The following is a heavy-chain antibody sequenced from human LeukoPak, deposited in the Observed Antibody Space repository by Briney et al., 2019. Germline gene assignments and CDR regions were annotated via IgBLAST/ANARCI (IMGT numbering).Heavy chain of an antibody. D-gene: IGHD3-10*01. V-gene: IGHV3-43D*03. CDR2: LSWDGGGT. CDR1: GFTFDDYA. J-gene: IGHJ4*02. CDR3: AKDMAAYYYASGNIDY. Sequence: PGGSLRLSCAASGFTFDDYAMHWVRQAPGKGLEWVSLLSWDGGGTYYADSVKGRFSISRDNSKNSLYLQMNSLRAEDTALYYCAKDMAAYYYASGNIDYWGQGTLVTVSS.